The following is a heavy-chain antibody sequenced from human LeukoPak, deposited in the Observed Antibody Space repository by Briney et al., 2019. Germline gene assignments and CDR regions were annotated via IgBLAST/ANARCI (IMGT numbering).Heavy chain of an antibody. CDR1: GFTFSEHS. CDR2: IKRDGSNT. Sequence: PGGSLRLSCEASGFTFSEHSMSWVRQAPGKGLEWVSTIKRDGSNTCYTDSVEGRFTISRDNSKNTLYLEMNTLRAEDTAVYYCAKGGYASCFDPWGQGTQVTVSS. CDR3: AKGGYASCFDP. D-gene: IGHD2-15*01. V-gene: IGHV3-23*05. J-gene: IGHJ5*02.